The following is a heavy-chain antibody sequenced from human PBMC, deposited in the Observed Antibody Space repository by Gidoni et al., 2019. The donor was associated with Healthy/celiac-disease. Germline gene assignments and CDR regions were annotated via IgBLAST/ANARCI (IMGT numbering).Heavy chain of an antibody. CDR3: ARGLTTVKNYYYYGMDV. CDR1: GFTVSSNY. D-gene: IGHD4-17*01. J-gene: IGHJ6*02. V-gene: IGHV3-53*01. CDR2: IYSGGST. Sequence: EVQLVESGGGLIPPGGSLRLSCAASGFTVSSNYMSWVRQAPGKGLEWVSVIYSGGSTYYADSVKGRFTISRDNSKNTLYLQMNSLRAEDTAVYYCARGLTTVKNYYYYGMDVWGQGTTVTVSS.